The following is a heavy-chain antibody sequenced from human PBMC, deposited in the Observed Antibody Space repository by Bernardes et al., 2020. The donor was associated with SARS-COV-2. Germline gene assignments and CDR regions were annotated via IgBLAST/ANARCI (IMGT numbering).Heavy chain of an antibody. J-gene: IGHJ4*02. CDR3: ASSPYNWNYHFDF. V-gene: IGHV4-39*01. CDR1: GVSMPRSSYY. Sequence: SETLSLTCTVSGVSMPRSSYYWGWLRQPPGKGLEWIGTIYYSGTIYYSPSLKSRISLSVDPSRNQFSLRLKSVTAADTAMYYCASSPYNWNYHFDFWGRGTLAAVTS. D-gene: IGHD1-7*01. CDR2: IYYSGTI.